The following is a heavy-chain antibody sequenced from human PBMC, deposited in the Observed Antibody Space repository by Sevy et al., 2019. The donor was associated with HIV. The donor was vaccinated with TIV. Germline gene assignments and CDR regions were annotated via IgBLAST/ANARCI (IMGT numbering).Heavy chain of an antibody. CDR1: GYTFTSYG. D-gene: IGHD3-22*01. Sequence: ASVKVSCKASGYTFTSYGISWVRQAPGQGLEWMGWISAYNGNTNYAQKLQGRVTMTTDTSTSTAYMELRSLRSDDTAVYYCARDSITYYYDSSVDFHFDYWGQGTLVTVSS. J-gene: IGHJ4*02. CDR3: ARDSITYYYDSSVDFHFDY. CDR2: ISAYNGNT. V-gene: IGHV1-18*04.